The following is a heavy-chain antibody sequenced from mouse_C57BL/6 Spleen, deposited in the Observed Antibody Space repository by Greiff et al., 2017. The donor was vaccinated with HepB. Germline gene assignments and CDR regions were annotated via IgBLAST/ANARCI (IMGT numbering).Heavy chain of an antibody. J-gene: IGHJ4*01. CDR2: IDPNSGGT. V-gene: IGHV1-72*01. CDR1: GYTFTSYW. CDR3: ARSTITTVVANYAMDY. Sequence: VQLQQPGAELVKPGASVKLSCKASGYTFTSYWMHWVKQRPGRGLEWIGRIDPNSGGTKYNEKFKSKATLTVDKPSSTAYMQLSSLTSEDSAVYYCARSTITTVVANYAMDYWGQGTSVTVSS. D-gene: IGHD1-1*01.